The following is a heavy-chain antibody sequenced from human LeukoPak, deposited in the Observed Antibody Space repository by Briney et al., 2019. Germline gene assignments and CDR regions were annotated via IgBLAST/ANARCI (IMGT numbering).Heavy chain of an antibody. CDR2: IDPNSGAA. V-gene: IGHV1-2*02. J-gene: IGHJ6*02. Sequence: GASVKVSCKTSGSTFTAYYLSWVRQAPGQGLEYMGRIDPNSGAATYARKFQGRVTMTRDTSINTGYMEVTSLRSDDTAVYYCARDRGGGRPGWYNGMDVWGQGTTVTVSS. CDR3: ARDRGGGRPGWYNGMDV. CDR1: GSTFTAYY. D-gene: IGHD1-26*01.